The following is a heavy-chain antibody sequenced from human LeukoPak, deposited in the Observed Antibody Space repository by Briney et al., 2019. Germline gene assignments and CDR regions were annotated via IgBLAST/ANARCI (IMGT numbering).Heavy chain of an antibody. CDR3: ARESGDDGMDV. CDR2: ISYDGSNK. J-gene: IGHJ6*02. CDR1: GFTFSSYA. Sequence: TGGSLRLSCAASGFTFSSYAMHWVRRAPGKGLEWVAVISYDGSNKCYADSVKGRFTISRDNSKNTLYLQMNSLRAEDTAVYYCARESGDDGMDVWGQGTTATVSS. V-gene: IGHV3-30-3*01. D-gene: IGHD2-21*02.